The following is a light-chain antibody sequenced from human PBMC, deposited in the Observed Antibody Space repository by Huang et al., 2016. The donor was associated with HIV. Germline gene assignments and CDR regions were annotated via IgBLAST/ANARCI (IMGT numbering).Light chain of an antibody. CDR3: QQYGTSPT. CDR1: PSVSSSH. J-gene: IGKJ4*01. Sequence: ENVLTQSPVTLSLSPGERATLSCRASPSVSSSHFAGFQQKPGQAPRLLMYTASSSATGIPDRFSCSGSGTDFTLTITRLEPEVFAVYYCQQYGTSPTFGGGTKVEIK. CDR2: TAS. V-gene: IGKV3-20*01.